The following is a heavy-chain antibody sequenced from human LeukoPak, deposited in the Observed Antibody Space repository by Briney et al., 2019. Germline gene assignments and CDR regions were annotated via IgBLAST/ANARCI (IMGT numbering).Heavy chain of an antibody. Sequence: GGSLRLSCAASGFTFDDYAMPWVRQAPGKGLEWVSLISGDGGSTYYADSVKGRFTISRDNSKNSLYLQMNSLRTEDTALYYCAKDTLIYYYDSSGYSRPNYYYYGMDVWGQGTTVTVSS. CDR3: AKDTLIYYYDSSGYSRPNYYYYGMDV. CDR1: GFTFDDYA. CDR2: ISGDGGST. D-gene: IGHD3-22*01. V-gene: IGHV3-43*02. J-gene: IGHJ6*02.